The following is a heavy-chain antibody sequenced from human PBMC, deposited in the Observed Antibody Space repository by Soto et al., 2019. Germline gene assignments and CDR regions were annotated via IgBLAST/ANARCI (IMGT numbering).Heavy chain of an antibody. Sequence: GASVKVSCKASGGTFSSYTISWVRQAPGQGLEWMGRIIPILGIANYAQKFQGRVTITADKSTSTAYMELSSLRSEDTAVYYCARDQEGYCSGGSCYSVPWGYWGQGTLVTVSS. CDR3: ARDQEGYCSGGSCYSVPWGY. V-gene: IGHV1-69*04. J-gene: IGHJ4*02. CDR1: GGTFSSYT. CDR2: IIPILGIA. D-gene: IGHD2-15*01.